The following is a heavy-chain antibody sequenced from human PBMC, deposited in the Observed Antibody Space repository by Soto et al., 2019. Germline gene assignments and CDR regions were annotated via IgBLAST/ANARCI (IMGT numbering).Heavy chain of an antibody. J-gene: IGHJ4*02. V-gene: IGHV1-69*12. CDR2: ISPGIDIR. CDR3: AGGTCFGGICYLDV. CDR1: GGTFSTYT. Sequence: QVQLVQSGAEVKKPGSSVKISCKASGGTFSTYTLYWVRQAPGQGLEWMGGISPGIDIRDYAQKFQGRVTNTADESSSAVYMQLSTLIAVYTALYYCAGGTCFGGICYLDVWGQGTLVTVSS. D-gene: IGHD2-15*01.